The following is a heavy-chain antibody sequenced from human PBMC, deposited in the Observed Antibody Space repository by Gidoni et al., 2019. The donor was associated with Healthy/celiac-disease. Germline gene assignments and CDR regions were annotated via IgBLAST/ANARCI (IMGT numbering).Heavy chain of an antibody. D-gene: IGHD3-10*01. J-gene: IGHJ5*02. V-gene: IGHV1-69*01. CDR3: ARGKWRYYGSGSYYISNWFDP. Sequence: QVQLVQSGDEVKKPGSAVKVSCKAAGGTFRRYDTSGVRQAPGQGLEWMGGIIPIFGTANYAQKFQGRVTITADESTSTAYMELSSLRSEDTAVYYCARGKWRYYGSGSYYISNWFDPWGQGTLVTVSS. CDR1: GGTFRRYD. CDR2: IIPIFGTA.